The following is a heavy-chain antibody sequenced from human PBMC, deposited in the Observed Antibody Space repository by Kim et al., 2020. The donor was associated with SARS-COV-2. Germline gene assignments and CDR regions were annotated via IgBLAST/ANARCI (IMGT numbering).Heavy chain of an antibody. CDR3: ARGPKDSSAWYIDY. V-gene: IGHV1-18*01. J-gene: IGHJ4*02. Sequence: ASVKVSCKASGYTFTSYAISWVRQAPGQGLEWMGWMNPYTGETNYAQIFQDRFSMTTDISTTTASMELRSLRSDDTAVYYCARGPKDSSAWYIDYWGQGSLVTVSS. D-gene: IGHD6-25*01. CDR2: MNPYTGET. CDR1: GYTFTSYA.